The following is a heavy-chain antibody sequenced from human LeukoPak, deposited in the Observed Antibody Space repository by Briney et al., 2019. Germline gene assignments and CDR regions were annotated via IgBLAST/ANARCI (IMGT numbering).Heavy chain of an antibody. Sequence: SETLSLTCTVSGDSISSSSYYWGWIRQPPGKGLEWIGSFYYRGITYYNPSLKSRVTISVDTSKNQFSLKLSSVTAADTAVYYCARGGYNIWEYYFGYWGQGTLVTVSS. V-gene: IGHV4-39*07. CDR2: FYYRGIT. CDR3: ARGGYNIWEYYFGY. CDR1: GDSISSSSYY. D-gene: IGHD5-24*01. J-gene: IGHJ4*02.